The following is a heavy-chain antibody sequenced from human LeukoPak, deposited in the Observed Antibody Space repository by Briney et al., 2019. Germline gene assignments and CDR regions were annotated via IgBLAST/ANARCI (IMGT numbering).Heavy chain of an antibody. CDR1: GGSISSYY. V-gene: IGHV4-59*01. J-gene: IGHJ4*02. CDR2: IYYSGST. CDR3: ARGHCSSTCCLFDY. Sequence: SETLSLTCTVSGGSISSYYWSWIRQPPGKGLEWIGYIYYSGSTNYNPSLKSRVTISVDTSKNQFSLKLSSVTAADTAVYYCARGHCSSTCCLFDYWGQGALVTVSS. D-gene: IGHD2-2*01.